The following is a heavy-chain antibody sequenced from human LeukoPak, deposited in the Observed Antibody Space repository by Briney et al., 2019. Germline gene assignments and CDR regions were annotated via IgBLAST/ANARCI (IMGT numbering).Heavy chain of an antibody. V-gene: IGHV3-23*01. Sequence: GGSLRLSCAASGFTFSSYAMSWVRQAPGKGLEWASAISGSGGSTYYADSVKGRFTISRDNSKNTLYLQMNSLRAEDTAVYYCAKDYGDYGRGYYFDYWGQGTLVTVSS. CDR2: ISGSGGST. CDR1: GFTFSSYA. CDR3: AKDYGDYGRGYYFDY. J-gene: IGHJ4*02. D-gene: IGHD4-17*01.